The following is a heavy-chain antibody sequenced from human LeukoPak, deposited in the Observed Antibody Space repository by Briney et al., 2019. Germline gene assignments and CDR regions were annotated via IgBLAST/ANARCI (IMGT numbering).Heavy chain of an antibody. CDR3: ARLRSPGDFDY. CDR2: IYYSGST. CDR1: GGSISSYY. V-gene: IGHV4-59*01. Sequence: SETLSLTCTVSGGSISSYYWSWVRQSPGKGLEWIGHIYYSGSTNYNPSLESRVAMSVDTSKKQFSLKLSSVTAADTAVYYCARLRSPGDFDYWGQGTLVTVSS. D-gene: IGHD1-26*01. J-gene: IGHJ4*02.